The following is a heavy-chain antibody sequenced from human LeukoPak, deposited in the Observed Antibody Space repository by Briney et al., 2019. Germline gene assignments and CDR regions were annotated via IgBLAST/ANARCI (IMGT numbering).Heavy chain of an antibody. J-gene: IGHJ5*02. CDR1: GFTFSDYY. CDR3: ARGGADFWSGYYSPAINWFDP. CDR2: ISSSGSTI. D-gene: IGHD3-3*01. Sequence: GGSLRLSCAASGFTFSDYYMSWIRQAPGKGLERVSYISSSGSTIYYADSVKGRFTISRDDAKNSLYLQMNSLRAEDTAVYYCARGGADFWSGYYSPAINWFDPWGQGTLVTVSS. V-gene: IGHV3-11*01.